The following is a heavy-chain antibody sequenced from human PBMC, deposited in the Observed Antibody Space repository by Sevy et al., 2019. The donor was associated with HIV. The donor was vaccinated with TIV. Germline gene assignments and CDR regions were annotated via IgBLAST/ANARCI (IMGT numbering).Heavy chain of an antibody. D-gene: IGHD3-22*01. J-gene: IGHJ3*02. CDR1: GGTFSSYA. V-gene: IGHV1-69*13. CDR3: ASTDYYDSSGYYLYAFDI. Sequence: ASVKVSCKASGGTFSSYAISWVRQAPGQGLEWMGGIIPIFGTTNYAQTFQGRVTVTADESTSTAYMELSSLRSEDTAVYYCASTDYYDSSGYYLYAFDIWGQGTMVTVSS. CDR2: IIPIFGTT.